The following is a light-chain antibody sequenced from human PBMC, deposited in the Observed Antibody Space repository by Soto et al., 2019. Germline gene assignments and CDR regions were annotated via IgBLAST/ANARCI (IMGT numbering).Light chain of an antibody. CDR2: GAS. V-gene: IGKV3-20*01. Sequence: TQSPGTLSLSPGERATLSCRASQSVTIYLAWFQQKPGQAPRLLIYGASSRATGIPDRFSGSGSGTDFTLTISRLEPEDFAVYYCQQYGSSPTWTFGQGTKVDIK. CDR1: QSVTIY. J-gene: IGKJ1*01. CDR3: QQYGSSPTWT.